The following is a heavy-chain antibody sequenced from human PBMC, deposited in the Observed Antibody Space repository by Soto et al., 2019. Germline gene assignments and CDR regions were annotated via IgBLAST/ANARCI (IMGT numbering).Heavy chain of an antibody. J-gene: IGHJ6*03. D-gene: IGHD2-2*01. CDR2: MNPNSGNT. Sequence: QVQLVRSGAEVKKPGASVKVSCKASGYTFTSYDINWVRQATGQGLEWMGWMNPNSGNTGYAQKFQGRVTMTRNTSISTAYMELSSLRSEDTAVYYCARVRIVVVPAAIPYYYYYYMDVWGKGTTVTVSS. CDR3: ARVRIVVVPAAIPYYYYYYMDV. CDR1: GYTFTSYD. V-gene: IGHV1-8*01.